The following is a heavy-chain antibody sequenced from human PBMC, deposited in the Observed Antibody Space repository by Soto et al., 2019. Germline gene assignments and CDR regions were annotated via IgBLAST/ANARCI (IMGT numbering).Heavy chain of an antibody. CDR3: AKQYYDILTGYDY. V-gene: IGHV3-23*01. Sequence: PGRSLRLSCAASGFTFSSHAMSWVRQAPGKGLEWVSGISGSGGSTYYADSVKGRFTISRDNSKNTLSLQMNSLRAEDTAVYYCAKQYYDILTGYDYWGQGTLVTVSS. CDR1: GFTFSSHA. D-gene: IGHD3-9*01. J-gene: IGHJ4*02. CDR2: ISGSGGST.